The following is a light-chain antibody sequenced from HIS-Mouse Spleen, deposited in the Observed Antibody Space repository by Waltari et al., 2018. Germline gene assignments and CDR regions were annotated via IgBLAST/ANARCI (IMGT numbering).Light chain of an antibody. CDR3: YSTDSSGNWV. CDR1: ALPKKY. V-gene: IGLV3-10*01. J-gene: IGLJ3*02. CDR2: EDS. Sequence: SYELTQPPSVSVSPGQTARITCSGDALPKKYAYWYQQKSGQAPVLVIYEDSKRPSGIHERFAGASSGTMATLTISGAQVEDEADYYCYSTDSSGNWVFGGGTKLTVL.